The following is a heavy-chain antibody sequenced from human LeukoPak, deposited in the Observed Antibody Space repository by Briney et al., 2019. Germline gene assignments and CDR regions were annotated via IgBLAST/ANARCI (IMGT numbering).Heavy chain of an antibody. Sequence: GGSLRLSCAASGFTFSSYWMGWVRQAPGKGLEWVANIKQDGSEKYYVDSVKGRFTISRDNAKNSLYLQMNSLRAEDTAVYYCARDRFSSGWYYCYYGMDVWGQGTTVTVSS. CDR1: GFTFSSYW. CDR3: ARDRFSSGWYYCYYGMDV. J-gene: IGHJ6*02. V-gene: IGHV3-7*01. CDR2: IKQDGSEK. D-gene: IGHD6-19*01.